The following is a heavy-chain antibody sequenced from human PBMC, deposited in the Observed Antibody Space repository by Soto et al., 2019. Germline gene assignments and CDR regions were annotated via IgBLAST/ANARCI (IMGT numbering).Heavy chain of an antibody. CDR3: ARDFTAAAGLWNWFDP. Sequence: PSQTLSLTCAISGDSVSSNSAAWNLIRQSPSRGLEWLGRTYYRSKWYNDYAVSVKSRITINPDTSKNQFSLQLNSVTPEDTAVYYCARDFTAAAGLWNWFDPWGQGTLVTVSS. V-gene: IGHV6-1*01. CDR2: TYYRSKWYN. J-gene: IGHJ5*02. CDR1: GDSVSSNSAA. D-gene: IGHD6-13*01.